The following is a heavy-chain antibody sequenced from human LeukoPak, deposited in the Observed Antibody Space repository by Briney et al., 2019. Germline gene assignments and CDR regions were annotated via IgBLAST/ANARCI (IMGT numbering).Heavy chain of an antibody. CDR3: ASHPTAASF. D-gene: IGHD2-2*01. Sequence: PGGSLRLSCAASGFTFSTYEMSWVRQAPGKGLEWVSYISSSGSSTHYADPVKGRFTISRDNAKKSLYLQMSSLRGEDTAIYYCASHPTAASFWGQGTLVTVSS. CDR2: ISSSGSST. V-gene: IGHV3-48*03. CDR1: GFTFSTYE. J-gene: IGHJ4*02.